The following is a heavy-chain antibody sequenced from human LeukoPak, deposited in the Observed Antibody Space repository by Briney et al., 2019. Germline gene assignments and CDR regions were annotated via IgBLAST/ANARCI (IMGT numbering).Heavy chain of an antibody. CDR2: INHSGST. D-gene: IGHD1-1*01. CDR1: GGSFSGSY. V-gene: IGHV4-34*01. Sequence: SETLSLTCAVYGGSFSGSYWSWIRQPPGKGLEWIGEINHSGSTNYNPSLKSRVTISVDTSKNHVSLNLTSVTAADTAVYYCVRPESAGTKYRFDYWGQGALVTVSS. J-gene: IGHJ4*02. CDR3: VRPESAGTKYRFDY.